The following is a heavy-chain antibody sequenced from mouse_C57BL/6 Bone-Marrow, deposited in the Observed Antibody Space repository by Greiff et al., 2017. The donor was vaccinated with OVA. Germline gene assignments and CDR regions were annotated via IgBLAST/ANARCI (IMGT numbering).Heavy chain of an antibody. CDR2: IYPANGNT. CDR1: CFNIKNTF. J-gene: IGHJ1*03. D-gene: IGHD4-1*01. CDR3: ASNWVYWYFDV. V-gene: IGHV14-3*01. Sequence: VQLQPSVAELVRPWASVKLSRTASCFNIKNTFMHWVKQRPEQGLEWIGRIYPANGNTKFAPKFQGKATITADTSSYTAYVQLSSRTSEDTAIYYGASNWVYWYFDVWGTGTTVTVSS.